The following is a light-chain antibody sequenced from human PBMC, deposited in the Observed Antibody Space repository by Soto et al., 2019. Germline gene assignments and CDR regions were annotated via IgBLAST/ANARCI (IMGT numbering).Light chain of an antibody. V-gene: IGLV2-14*01. CDR3: SSYTSSSTLYV. CDR2: DVT. CDR1: SSDVDDNNY. J-gene: IGLJ1*01. Sequence: QSALTQPVSVSGSPGQSITISCTGTSSDVDDNNYVSWYQQHPGKAPKLMIYDVTHRPSGISNRFSGSKSGNTASLTISGLQAEDEADYYCSSYTSSSTLYVFGTGTKLTVL.